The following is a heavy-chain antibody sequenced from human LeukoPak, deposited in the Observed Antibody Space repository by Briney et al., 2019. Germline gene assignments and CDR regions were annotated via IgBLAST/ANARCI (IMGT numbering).Heavy chain of an antibody. V-gene: IGHV3-64*01. Sequence: GGSLRLSCAASGFTLSSYAMHWVRQAPGMGLEYVSAITTNGGSTYYANSVKDRFTISRDNSKNTLYLQMGSLRAEDMAVYYCARGKGVYCGGDCSALDYWGQGTLVTVSS. J-gene: IGHJ4*02. CDR1: GFTLSSYA. D-gene: IGHD2-21*02. CDR3: ARGKGVYCGGDCSALDY. CDR2: ITTNGGST.